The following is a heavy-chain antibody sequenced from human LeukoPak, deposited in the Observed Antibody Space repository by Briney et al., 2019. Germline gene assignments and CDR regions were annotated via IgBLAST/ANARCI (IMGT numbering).Heavy chain of an antibody. D-gene: IGHD3-22*01. V-gene: IGHV3-20*04. CDR2: INWNGGST. CDR1: GFTFDDYG. J-gene: IGHJ6*03. CDR3: ARDHYYDSSGYYNYYYYYMDV. Sequence: GGSLRLSCAASGFTFDDYGMSWVRQAPGKGLEWVSGINWNGGSTAYADSVKGRFTISRDNAKNSLYLQMNSLRAEDTALYYCARDHYYDSSGYYNYYYYYMDVWGKGTTVTVPS.